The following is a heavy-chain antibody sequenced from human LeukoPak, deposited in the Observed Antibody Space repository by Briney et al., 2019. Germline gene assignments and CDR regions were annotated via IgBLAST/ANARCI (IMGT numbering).Heavy chain of an antibody. CDR2: ICSSSSTI. CDR3: ARDSVTVTTYYYYYMDV. CDR1: GFTFRSYS. Sequence: GGSLRLSCAASGFTFRSYSMNCVRQAPGKGLEWVSYICSSSSTIYYADSVKGRFTISRDNAKNSLYLQMNSLRAEDTAVYYCARDSVTVTTYYYYYMDVWGKGTTVTVSS. J-gene: IGHJ6*03. V-gene: IGHV3-48*01. D-gene: IGHD4-17*01.